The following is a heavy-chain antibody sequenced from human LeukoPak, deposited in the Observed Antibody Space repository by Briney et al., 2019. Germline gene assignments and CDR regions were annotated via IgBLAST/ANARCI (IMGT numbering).Heavy chain of an antibody. Sequence: SETLSLTCTVSGDSISSGDYYWNWIRQPAGKRLEWIGRISTSGTPNYNPSFRGRLTISIDTSKNQFSLHLRSVTAAETGIYYCARGPYWGQGTLVTVSS. V-gene: IGHV4-61*02. CDR3: ARGPY. J-gene: IGHJ4*02. CDR1: GDSISSGDYY. CDR2: ISTSGTP.